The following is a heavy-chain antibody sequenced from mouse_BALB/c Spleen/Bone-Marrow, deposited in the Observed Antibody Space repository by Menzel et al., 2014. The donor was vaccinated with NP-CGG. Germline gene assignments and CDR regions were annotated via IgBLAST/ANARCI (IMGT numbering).Heavy chain of an antibody. Sequence: EVQLQQSGPDLVKPSQSLSLTCTVTGFSITSGYSWHWIRQFPGNKLEWMGYIHYSVGTNYNPSLKSRISITRDTSKNQFFLQINSVTTEDTATYYCARKGTGTSYFDYWGQGTTLTVSS. CDR1: GFSITSGYS. D-gene: IGHD4-1*01. CDR2: IHYSVGT. V-gene: IGHV3-1*02. J-gene: IGHJ2*01. CDR3: ARKGTGTSYFDY.